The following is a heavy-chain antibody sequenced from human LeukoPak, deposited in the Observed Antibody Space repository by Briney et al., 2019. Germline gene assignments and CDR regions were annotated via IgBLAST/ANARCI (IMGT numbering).Heavy chain of an antibody. CDR3: ARGPYGDYAPSY. V-gene: IGHV3-74*01. CDR2: INSDGSST. J-gene: IGHJ4*02. D-gene: IGHD4-17*01. CDR1: GFTFSSYW. Sequence: QAGGSLRLSCAASGFTFSSYWMHWVRQAPGKGLVWVSRINSDGSSTSYADSVKGRFTISRDNAKNTLYLQMNSLRAEDTAVYYCARGPYGDYAPSYWGQGTLVTVSS.